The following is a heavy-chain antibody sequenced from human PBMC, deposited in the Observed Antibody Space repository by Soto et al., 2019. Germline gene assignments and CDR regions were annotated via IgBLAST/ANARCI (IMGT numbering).Heavy chain of an antibody. CDR1: GFTFSSYA. Sequence: PVRSLRLSCAASGFTFSSYAMHWVRQAPGKGLEWVAVISYDGSNKYYADSVKGRFTISRDNSKNTLYLQMNSLRAEDTAVYYCARVRGQYSSGWYDAFDIWGQGTMVTVSS. D-gene: IGHD6-19*01. CDR3: ARVRGQYSSGWYDAFDI. V-gene: IGHV3-30-3*01. J-gene: IGHJ3*02. CDR2: ISYDGSNK.